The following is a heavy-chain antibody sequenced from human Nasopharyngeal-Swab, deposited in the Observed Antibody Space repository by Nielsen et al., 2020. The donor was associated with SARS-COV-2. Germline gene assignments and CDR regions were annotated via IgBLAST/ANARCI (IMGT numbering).Heavy chain of an antibody. CDR3: ATGGFLEWSPRY. Sequence: SLKISCAASGFTFDDYAMHWVRQAPGKGLEWVSGISWNSGSIGYADSVKGRFTISRDNAKNSLYLQMNSLRAEDTALYYCATGGFLEWSPRYWGQGTLVTVSS. D-gene: IGHD3-3*01. CDR1: GFTFDDYA. V-gene: IGHV3-9*01. CDR2: ISWNSGSI. J-gene: IGHJ4*02.